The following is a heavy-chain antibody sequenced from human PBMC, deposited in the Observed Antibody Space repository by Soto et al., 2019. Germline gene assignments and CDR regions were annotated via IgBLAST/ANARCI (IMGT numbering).Heavy chain of an antibody. Sequence: SETLSLTCTVSGGSISSYYWSWVRQPPGKGLEWIGYIYYSGSTNYNPSLKSRVTISVDTSKNQFSLKLGSVTAADTAVYYCARHRGSSSMRHYNWFDPWGQGTLVTVSS. J-gene: IGHJ5*02. V-gene: IGHV4-59*08. CDR2: IYYSGST. CDR3: ARHRGSSSMRHYNWFDP. CDR1: GGSISSYY. D-gene: IGHD6-6*01.